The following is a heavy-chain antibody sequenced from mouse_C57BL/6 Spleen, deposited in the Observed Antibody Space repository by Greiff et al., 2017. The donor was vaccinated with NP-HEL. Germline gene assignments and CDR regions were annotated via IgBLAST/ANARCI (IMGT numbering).Heavy chain of an antibody. CDR3: ARSYYSNLYYFDD. Sequence: VQLQQSVAELVRPGASVKLSCTASGFTIKNTYMHWVKQRPEQGLEWIGRLDPANGNTKYAPKFQGKAPITAYTSSNTAYLQLSSLTSEDTAIYYCARSYYSNLYYFDDWGQGTTLTVSS. CDR2: LDPANGNT. V-gene: IGHV14-3*01. CDR1: GFTIKNTY. J-gene: IGHJ2*01. D-gene: IGHD2-5*01.